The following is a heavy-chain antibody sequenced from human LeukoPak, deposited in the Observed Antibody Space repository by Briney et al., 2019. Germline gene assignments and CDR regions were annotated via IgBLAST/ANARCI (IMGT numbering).Heavy chain of an antibody. Sequence: ASVKVSCKASGYTFTSYYMHWVRQAPGQGLEWMGIINPSGGSTSYAQKFQGRVTMTRDTSTSTVYMELSSLRSEDTAVCYCARDLPMGSAAHYYYGMDVWGQGTTVTVSS. D-gene: IGHD2-2*01. V-gene: IGHV1-46*01. J-gene: IGHJ6*02. CDR1: GYTFTSYY. CDR3: ARDLPMGSAAHYYYGMDV. CDR2: INPSGGST.